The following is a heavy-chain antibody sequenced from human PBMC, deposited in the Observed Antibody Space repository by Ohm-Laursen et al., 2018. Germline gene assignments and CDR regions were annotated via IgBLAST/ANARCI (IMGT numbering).Heavy chain of an antibody. D-gene: IGHD3-22*01. CDR1: GGSISTYY. CDR2: IYNSGST. V-gene: IGHV4-59*01. J-gene: IGHJ4*02. Sequence: GTLSLTCTVSGGSISTYYWSWIRQPPGKGLEWIGYIYNSGSTAYNPSLKSRVTISMDTSKNQLALKLNSVTAADTAVYYCARGRDYYDDDLKGHFDYWGQGTLVTVSS. CDR3: ARGRDYYDDDLKGHFDY.